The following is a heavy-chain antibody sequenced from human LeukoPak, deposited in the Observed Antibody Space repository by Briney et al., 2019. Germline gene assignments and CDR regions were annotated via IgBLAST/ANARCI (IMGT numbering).Heavy chain of an antibody. J-gene: IGHJ4*02. V-gene: IGHV4-34*01. CDR3: ARCHYVWGSYRHGETFDY. Sequence: SETLSLTCAVYGGSFSGYYWSWIRQPPGKGLEWIGEINPSGSTNYNPSLMSRVTISVDTSKNQFSLKMSSVTAADTAVYYCARCHYVWGSYRHGETFDYWGQGTLVTVSS. CDR2: INPSGST. CDR1: GGSFSGYY. D-gene: IGHD3-16*01.